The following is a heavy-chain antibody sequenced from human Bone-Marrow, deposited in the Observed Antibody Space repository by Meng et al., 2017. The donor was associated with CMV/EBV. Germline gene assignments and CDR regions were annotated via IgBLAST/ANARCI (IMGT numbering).Heavy chain of an antibody. CDR1: GFTFSSYW. CDR3: ATGCDIVVLPAAIEGYYYYGMDV. Sequence: GGSLRLSCAASGFTFSSYWMHWVRQAPGKGLVWVSRINSDGSSTSYADSVKGRFTISRDNAKNSLYLQMNSLRAEDTAVYYCATGCDIVVLPAAIEGYYYYGMDVWGQGTTVTVSS. D-gene: IGHD2-2*02. CDR2: INSDGSST. V-gene: IGHV3-74*01. J-gene: IGHJ6*02.